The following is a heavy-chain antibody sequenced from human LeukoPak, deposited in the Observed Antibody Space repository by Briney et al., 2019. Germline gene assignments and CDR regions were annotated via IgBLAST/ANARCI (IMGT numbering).Heavy chain of an antibody. CDR3: AKYGAPGWSGYLDY. D-gene: IGHD4/OR15-4a*01. CDR1: GFTVSRNY. CDR2: IYSGGST. V-gene: IGHV3-53*05. J-gene: IGHJ4*02. Sequence: PGGSLRLSCAASGFTVSRNYMSWVRQAPGKGLEWVSVIYSGGSTYYADSVKGRFTISRDNVKNTLYLQMNSLRVEDTAIYYCAKYGAPGWSGYLDYWGQGTLVTVSS.